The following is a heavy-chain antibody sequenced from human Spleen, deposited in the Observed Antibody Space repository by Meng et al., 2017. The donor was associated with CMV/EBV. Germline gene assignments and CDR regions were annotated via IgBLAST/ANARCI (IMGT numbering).Heavy chain of an antibody. V-gene: IGHV3-21*01. D-gene: IGHD6-6*01. J-gene: IGHJ6*02. CDR1: GFTFSTYG. CDR3: VRDLAARHYYYYGMDV. Sequence: GESLKISCAASGFTFSTYGMTWVRRAPGKGPEWVSSITSSGNYKYYGDTMKGRFTISRDNAKNSLYLQMDSLSAEDTAVYYCVRDLAARHYYYYGMDVWGQGTTVTVSS. CDR2: ITSSGNYK.